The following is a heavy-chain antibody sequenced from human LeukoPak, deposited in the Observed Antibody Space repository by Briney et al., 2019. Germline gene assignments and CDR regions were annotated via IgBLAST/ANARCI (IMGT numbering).Heavy chain of an antibody. Sequence: SETLSLTCAVYGGSFSGYYWSWIRQPPGKGLEWIGEINHSGSTNYNPSLKSRVTISVDTSKNQFSLKLSSVTAADTAVYYCARDPRGRYFDWLTPGDYWGQGTLVTVSS. CDR3: ARDPRGRYFDWLTPGDY. CDR2: INHSGST. V-gene: IGHV4-34*01. CDR1: GGSFSGYY. D-gene: IGHD3-9*01. J-gene: IGHJ4*02.